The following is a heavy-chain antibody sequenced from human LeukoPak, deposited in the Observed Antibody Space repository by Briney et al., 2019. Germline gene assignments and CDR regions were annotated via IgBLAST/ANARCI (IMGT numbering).Heavy chain of an antibody. V-gene: IGHV4-30-4*08. CDR2: TFHSGST. CDR1: GGSITGDNY. Sequence: SQTLSLTCNVSGGSITGDNYWTGIRPPPGKSLEGSGHTFHSGSTYYNPSLKSRLAVSVDTSKNLFSLRLSSMTAEDTAVYYCARAQYASGAFYYFDSWGPGSLVTVSS. CDR3: ARAQYASGAFYYFDS. D-gene: IGHD2-2*01. J-gene: IGHJ4*02.